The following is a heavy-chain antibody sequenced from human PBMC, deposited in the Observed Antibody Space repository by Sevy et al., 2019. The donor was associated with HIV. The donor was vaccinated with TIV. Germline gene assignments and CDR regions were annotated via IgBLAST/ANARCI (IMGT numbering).Heavy chain of an antibody. CDR3: ARDSAMVLGFYYYYYMDV. Sequence: ASVKVSCKASGYTFTGYYMHWVRQAPGQGLEWMGWINPNSGGTNYAQKFQGRVTMTRDTSISTAYMELSRLRSDDTAVDYCARDSAMVLGFYYYYYMDVWGKGTTVTVSS. J-gene: IGHJ6*03. CDR2: INPNSGGT. CDR1: GYTFTGYY. D-gene: IGHD5-18*01. V-gene: IGHV1-2*02.